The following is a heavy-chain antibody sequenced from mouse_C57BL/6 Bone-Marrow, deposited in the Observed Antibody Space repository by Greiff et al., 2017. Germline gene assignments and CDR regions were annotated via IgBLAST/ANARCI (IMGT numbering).Heavy chain of an antibody. CDR3: AREGFYYDYDGWYFDV. Sequence: VQLQQSGPGLVQPSPSLSITCTASGFSLTSYGVHWVRQSPGQGLEWLGVIWSGGSTDYNAAFISRLSISKDNSKSQVFFKMNSLQADDTAIYYCAREGFYYDYDGWYFDVWGTGTTVTVSS. V-gene: IGHV2-2*01. D-gene: IGHD2-4*01. CDR1: GFSLTSYG. J-gene: IGHJ1*03. CDR2: IWSGGST.